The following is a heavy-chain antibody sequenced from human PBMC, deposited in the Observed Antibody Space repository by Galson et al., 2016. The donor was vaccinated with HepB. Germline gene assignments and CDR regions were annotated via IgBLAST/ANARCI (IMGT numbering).Heavy chain of an antibody. Sequence: SVKVSCKASGYTFTNYGISWVRQATGQGLEWMGWISAYNGDTNFAQKFQGRVTMTTDTSTSTVYMELRSLRYDNTAVYFCARVGPLGSYDSWGQGALVTVSS. CDR2: ISAYNGDT. CDR1: GYTFTNYG. J-gene: IGHJ4*02. CDR3: ARVGPLGSYDS. D-gene: IGHD7-27*01. V-gene: IGHV1-18*01.